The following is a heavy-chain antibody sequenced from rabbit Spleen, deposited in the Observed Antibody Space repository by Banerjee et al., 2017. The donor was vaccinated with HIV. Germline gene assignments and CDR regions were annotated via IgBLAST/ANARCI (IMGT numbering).Heavy chain of an antibody. CDR2: IEPIFGTT. CDR1: GFDFSSSDY. Sequence: QSLEESGGDLAKPGASLTLTCTASGFDFSSSDYMCWVRQAPGKGLEWIGYIEPIFGTTYYANWVNGRFTISSHNAQNTLYLQLTSLTAADTATYFCARGSAAMTMVITGFYLNLCGPGTLVTVS. CDR3: ARGSAAMTMVITGFYLNL. J-gene: IGHJ4*01. V-gene: IGHV1S40*01. D-gene: IGHD2-1*01.